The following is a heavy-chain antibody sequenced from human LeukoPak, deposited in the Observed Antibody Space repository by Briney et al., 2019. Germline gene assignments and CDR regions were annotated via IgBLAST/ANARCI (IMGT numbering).Heavy chain of an antibody. CDR2: ISYDGSNK. Sequence: GGSLRLSCAASGFTFSSYGMHWVRQAPGKGLEWVAVISYDGSNKYYADSVKGRFTISRDNSKNTLYLQMNRLRAEDTAVYYCAKDRDWYYFDYWGQGTLVTVSS. J-gene: IGHJ4*02. V-gene: IGHV3-30*18. CDR3: AKDRDWYYFDY. D-gene: IGHD5-24*01. CDR1: GFTFSSYG.